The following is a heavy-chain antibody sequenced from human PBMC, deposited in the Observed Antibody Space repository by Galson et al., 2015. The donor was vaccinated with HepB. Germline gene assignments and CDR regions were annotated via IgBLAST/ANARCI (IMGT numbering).Heavy chain of an antibody. CDR3: ARSMSGSYYPPLDY. J-gene: IGHJ4*02. V-gene: IGHV3-30-3*01. CDR2: ISHDGSNK. D-gene: IGHD1-26*01. CDR1: GFTFSSYA. Sequence: SLRLSCAASGFTFSSYAMHWVRQAPGKGLEWVAVISHDGSNKYYADSVKGRFTISRDNSKNTLYLQMNSLRAEDTAVYYCARSMSGSYYPPLDYWGQGTLVTVSS.